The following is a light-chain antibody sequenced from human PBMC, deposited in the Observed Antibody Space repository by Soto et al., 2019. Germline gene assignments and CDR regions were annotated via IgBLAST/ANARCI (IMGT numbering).Light chain of an antibody. Sequence: DIQLSQSPSFLSASVGDRVTITCRASQDIRSYLAWYQQKSGKAPKLLIYDASTLRSGVPSRFSGSGSGTEFALTISSLQPEDFATYYCQKVDSFPLTFGGGTAVENK. CDR1: QDIRSY. CDR2: DAS. J-gene: IGKJ4*01. V-gene: IGKV1-9*01. CDR3: QKVDSFPLT.